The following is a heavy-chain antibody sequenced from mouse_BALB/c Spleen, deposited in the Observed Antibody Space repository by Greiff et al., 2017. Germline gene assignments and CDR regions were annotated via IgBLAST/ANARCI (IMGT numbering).Heavy chain of an antibody. Sequence: EVNVVESGGGLVKPGGSLQLSCAASGFTFSDYYMYWVRQTPEKRLEWVATISDGGSYTYYPDSVKGRFTISRDNAKNNLYLQMSSLKSEDTAMYYCARGGGNYLYWGQGTLVTVSA. V-gene: IGHV5-4*02. CDR3: ARGGGNYLY. J-gene: IGHJ3*01. D-gene: IGHD2-1*01. CDR2: ISDGGSYT. CDR1: GFTFSDYY.